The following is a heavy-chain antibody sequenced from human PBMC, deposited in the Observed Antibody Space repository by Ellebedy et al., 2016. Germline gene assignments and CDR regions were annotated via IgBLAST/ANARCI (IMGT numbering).Heavy chain of an antibody. V-gene: IGHV3-30*03. Sequence: GESLKISXAASGFTFSSYGMNWVRQGPGKGLEWVAVISYDESNKYYADSVKGRFTISRDNSKNTLYLQMNSLRAEDTAVYYCAREGYDILTGYRGYFDSWGQGTLVTVSS. D-gene: IGHD3-9*01. CDR1: GFTFSSYG. J-gene: IGHJ4*02. CDR3: AREGYDILTGYRGYFDS. CDR2: ISYDESNK.